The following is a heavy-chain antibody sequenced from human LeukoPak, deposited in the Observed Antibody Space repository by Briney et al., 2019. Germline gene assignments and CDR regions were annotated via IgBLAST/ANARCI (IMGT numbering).Heavy chain of an antibody. Sequence: SETLSLTCTVSGGSISSYYWSWIRQPPGKGLEWIGYTYYSGSTYYSPSLKSRVTMSVDTSKNQFSLKLSSVTATDTAVYYCARLVEMATIPPYVDYWGQGTLVTVSS. J-gene: IGHJ4*02. V-gene: IGHV4-59*08. CDR1: GGSISSYY. D-gene: IGHD5-24*01. CDR2: TYYSGST. CDR3: ARLVEMATIPPYVDY.